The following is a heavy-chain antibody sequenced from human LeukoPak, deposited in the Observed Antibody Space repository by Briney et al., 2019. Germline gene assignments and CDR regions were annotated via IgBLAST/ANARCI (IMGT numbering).Heavy chain of an antibody. D-gene: IGHD2-21*02. CDR3: ARDRGCGNNCYSAFDI. CDR1: GYTFTSYY. J-gene: IGHJ3*02. V-gene: IGHV1-46*01. CDR2: INPSGGST. Sequence: ASVKVSCKASGYTFTSYYIHWVRQAPGQGLEWMGIINPSGGSTNYAQKFQGRVTMTRDTSTTTVYMELSSLRSEDTAVYYCARDRGCGNNCYSAFDIWGQGTMITVSS.